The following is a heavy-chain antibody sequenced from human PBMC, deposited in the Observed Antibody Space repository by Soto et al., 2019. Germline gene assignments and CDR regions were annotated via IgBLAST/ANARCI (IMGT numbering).Heavy chain of an antibody. CDR3: ARHEGWTGPDQ. Sequence: QVHLQESGPGLVKPSETLSLTCAVSGASIGSGGWWSWFRQPPGKGLEWIAEIFHDGNTNYSPSLKSRVTISVDKSQNQFSLNVYSVTAADTAVYYCARHEGWTGPDQWGQGTLVTVSS. J-gene: IGHJ5*02. V-gene: IGHV4-4*02. CDR2: IFHDGNT. CDR1: GASIGSGGW. D-gene: IGHD2-8*02.